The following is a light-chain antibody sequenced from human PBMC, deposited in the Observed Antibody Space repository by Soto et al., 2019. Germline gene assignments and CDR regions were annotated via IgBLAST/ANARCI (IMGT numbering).Light chain of an antibody. CDR1: SVNSGYG. J-gene: IGLJ2*01. V-gene: IGLV4-69*01. CDR3: QIGDTDIAI. Sequence: QHVLTQSPSASASLGASVKLTCTLSSVNSGYGIAWHQQQPEKGPRYLMKVNSDGSHSKGDGIPDRFSGSSSGAERYLTISSLQSEDEADYYCQIGDTDIAIFGGGTKLTDL. CDR2: VNSDGSH.